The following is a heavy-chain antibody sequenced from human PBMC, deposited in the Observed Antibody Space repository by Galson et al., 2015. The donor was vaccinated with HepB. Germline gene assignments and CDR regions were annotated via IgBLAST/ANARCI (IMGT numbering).Heavy chain of an antibody. CDR3: ARRVPEGWLFDY. Sequence: SETLSHTCTVSGGSISSSSYYWGWIRQPPGKGLEWIGSIYYSGSTYYNPSLKSRVTISVDTSKNQFSLKLSSVTAADTAVYYCARRVPEGWLFDYWGQGTLVTVSS. CDR1: GGSISSSSYY. CDR2: IYYSGST. D-gene: IGHD3-22*01. V-gene: IGHV4-39*01. J-gene: IGHJ4*02.